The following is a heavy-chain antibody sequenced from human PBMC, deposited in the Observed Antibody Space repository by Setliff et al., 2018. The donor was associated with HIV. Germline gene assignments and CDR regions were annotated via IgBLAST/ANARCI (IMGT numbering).Heavy chain of an antibody. CDR1: GFTFSSYS. J-gene: IGHJ4*02. CDR3: ARGVAAAGTDY. Sequence: GGSLRLSCAASGFTFSSYSMNWVRQAPGKGLEWVSSISTSSSYIYYADSVKGRLTISRDNAKSSLYLQMNSLRAEDTAVYYCARGVAAAGTDYWGQGTLVTVSS. V-gene: IGHV3-21*01. CDR2: ISTSSSYI. D-gene: IGHD6-13*01.